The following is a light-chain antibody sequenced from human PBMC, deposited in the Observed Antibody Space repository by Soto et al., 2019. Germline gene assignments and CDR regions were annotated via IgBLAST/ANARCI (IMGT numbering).Light chain of an antibody. J-gene: IGKJ4*01. CDR3: QQYGSSPT. V-gene: IGKV3-20*01. CDR1: QSVSSSY. CDR2: GAS. Sequence: EIVLTQSPGTLSLSPGERATLSCRASQSVSSSYLAWYQQKPGQAPRLLIYGASNRATGIPDRFSGSGSGTVFTLTISILEPEDFAVYYCQQYGSSPTFGGGTKVEIK.